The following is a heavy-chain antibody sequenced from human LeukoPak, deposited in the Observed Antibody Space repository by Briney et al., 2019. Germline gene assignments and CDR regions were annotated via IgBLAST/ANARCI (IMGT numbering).Heavy chain of an antibody. D-gene: IGHD2-2*01. CDR1: GFTFSDSY. V-gene: IGHV3-23*01. CDR3: AKDYCSSTSCPLDY. CDR2: ISGSGGST. Sequence: GGSLRLSCAASGFTFSDSYMSWVRQAPGKGLEWVSAISGSGGSTYYADSVKGRFTISRDNSKNTLYLQMNSLSAEDTAVYYCAKDYCSSTSCPLDYWGQGTLVTVSS. J-gene: IGHJ4*02.